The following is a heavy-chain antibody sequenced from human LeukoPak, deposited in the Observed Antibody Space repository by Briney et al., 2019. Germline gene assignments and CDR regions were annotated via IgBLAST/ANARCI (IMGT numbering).Heavy chain of an antibody. CDR2: ISPNSGGT. CDR1: GYTFTNYY. Sequence: GSLKVSCKASGYTFTNYYMHWVRQAPGQGLEWMGWISPNSGGTNYAQKFQGRLTMTRDMSISTAYMEVSRLTSDDTAVYYCARATIADSSTYSIDYWGLGTLVTVSS. D-gene: IGHD3-22*01. V-gene: IGHV1-2*02. CDR3: ARATIADSSTYSIDY. J-gene: IGHJ4*02.